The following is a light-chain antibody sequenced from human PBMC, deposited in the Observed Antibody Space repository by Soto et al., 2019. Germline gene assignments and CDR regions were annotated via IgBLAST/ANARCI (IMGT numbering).Light chain of an antibody. J-gene: IGLJ1*01. CDR2: EGT. CDR1: RSGVGGYNL. V-gene: IGLV2-23*01. CDR3: CSYAGSSPYV. Sequence: QSALTQPASVSGSPGQSITLSCTGSRSGVGGYNLVSWYQHHPGKAPKLMIYEGTKRPSGVSNRFSGSKSANTASLTISGLQAEDEADYYCCSYAGSSPYVFGTGTKVTVL.